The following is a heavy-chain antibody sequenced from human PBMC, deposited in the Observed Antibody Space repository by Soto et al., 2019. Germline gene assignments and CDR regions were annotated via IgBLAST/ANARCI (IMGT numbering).Heavy chain of an antibody. V-gene: IGHV1-69*01. CDR3: AREGFSGTYYVH. CDR1: GGTFYSYP. CDR2: IIPLSGTA. Sequence: QVQLVRSGAQVKKPGSSVRVSCKASGGTFYSYPISWMRLAPGQGPEWMGGIIPLSGTAKYAQKFQGRVTITADESTSTVYMELTTLRFEDTAVYYCAREGFSGTYYVHWGQGTQLTVSS. D-gene: IGHD1-26*01. J-gene: IGHJ4*02.